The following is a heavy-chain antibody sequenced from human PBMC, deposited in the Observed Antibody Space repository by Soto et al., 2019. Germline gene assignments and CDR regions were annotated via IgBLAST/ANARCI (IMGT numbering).Heavy chain of an antibody. Sequence: QTGGSLRLSCAASGFTFSGYGMHWVRQAPGKGLEWVAVISYDGSNKYYADSVKGRFTISRDNSKNTLYLQMNSLRAEDTAVYYCAKSPDGYNSANDFDYWGQGTLVTVSS. D-gene: IGHD5-12*01. CDR2: ISYDGSNK. CDR3: AKSPDGYNSANDFDY. V-gene: IGHV3-30*18. CDR1: GFTFSGYG. J-gene: IGHJ4*02.